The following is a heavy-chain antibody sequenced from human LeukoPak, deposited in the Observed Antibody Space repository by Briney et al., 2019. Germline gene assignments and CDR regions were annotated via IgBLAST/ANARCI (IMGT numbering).Heavy chain of an antibody. Sequence: GGSLRLSCAASGFTFSSYAMHWVRQAPGKGLEWVAVISYDGSNKYYADSVKGRFTISRDNSKNTLYLQMNSLRAEDTAVYYCARDIEGPLSSGYDSVHTNFDYWGQGTLVTVSS. D-gene: IGHD5-12*01. CDR2: ISYDGSNK. CDR3: ARDIEGPLSSGYDSVHTNFDY. CDR1: GFTFSSYA. J-gene: IGHJ4*02. V-gene: IGHV3-30*04.